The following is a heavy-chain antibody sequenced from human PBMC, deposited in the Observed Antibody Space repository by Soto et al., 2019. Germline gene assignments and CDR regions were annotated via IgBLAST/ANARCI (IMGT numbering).Heavy chain of an antibody. CDR2: ISSSSSYI. CDR1: GFTFSSYS. D-gene: IGHD2-15*01. CDR3: AGDQGAGGGNALDY. J-gene: IGHJ4*02. V-gene: IGHV3-21*01. Sequence: EVQLVESGGGLVKPGGSLRLSCAASGFTFSSYSMNWVRQAPGKGLEWVSSISSSSSYIYYADSVKGRFTISRDNAKNSLYLQMNSLRAEDTAVYYCAGDQGAGGGNALDYWGQGTLVTVSS.